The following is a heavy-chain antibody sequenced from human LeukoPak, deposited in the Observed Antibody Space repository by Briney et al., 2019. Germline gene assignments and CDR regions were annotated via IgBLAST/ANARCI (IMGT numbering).Heavy chain of an antibody. CDR1: GFNFTSYE. Sequence: GGSLRLSCAASGFNFTSYEMNWVRQAPGKGLEWVSYISSSGSTIYYADSVKGRFTISRDNAKSSVYLQMNSLRDEDTAVYYCVRDPDALDYWGQGTLVTVSS. V-gene: IGHV3-48*03. CDR3: VRDPDALDY. CDR2: ISSSGSTI. J-gene: IGHJ4*02.